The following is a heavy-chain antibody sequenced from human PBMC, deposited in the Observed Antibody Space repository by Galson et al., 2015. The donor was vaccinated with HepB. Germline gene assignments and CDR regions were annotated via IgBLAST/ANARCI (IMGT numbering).Heavy chain of an antibody. CDR2: IWYDGSNK. Sequence: SLRLSCAASGFTFSSYAMHWVRQAPGKGLEWVAVIWYDGSNKYYADSVKGRFTISRDNSKNTLYLQMNSLRAEDTAVYYCARDGFGSGWYDYYYYGMDVWGQGTTVTVSS. J-gene: IGHJ6*02. CDR1: GFTFSSYA. V-gene: IGHV3-33*08. D-gene: IGHD6-19*01. CDR3: ARDGFGSGWYDYYYYGMDV.